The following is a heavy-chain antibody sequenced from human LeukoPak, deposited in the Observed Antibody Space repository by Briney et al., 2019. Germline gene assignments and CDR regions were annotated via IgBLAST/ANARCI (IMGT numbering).Heavy chain of an antibody. J-gene: IGHJ4*02. Sequence: SETLSLTCTVSGASISSYYWSWIRQPPGKGLEWIGYIYYSGRTNYNPSLKSRVTISVDTSKNRFSLKLSSVTAADTAVYYCARAKDCGGDCYPYDYWGQGTLVTVSS. CDR1: GASISSYY. D-gene: IGHD2-21*02. CDR3: ARAKDCGGDCYPYDY. CDR2: IYYSGRT. V-gene: IGHV4-59*01.